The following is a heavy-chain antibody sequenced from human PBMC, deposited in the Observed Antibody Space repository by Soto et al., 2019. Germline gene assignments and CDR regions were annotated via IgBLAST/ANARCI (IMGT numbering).Heavy chain of an antibody. J-gene: IGHJ6*02. CDR2: TYYRSKWYN. V-gene: IGHV6-1*01. CDR1: GDSVSSISAA. Sequence: SQTLSLTCAISGDSVSSISAAWNWIRQSPSRGLEWLGRTYYRSKWYNDYAVSVKSRITINPDTSKNQFSLQLNSVTPEDTAVYYCARDPIVLMVYAIFDYYGMDAWGQGTTVTVSS. D-gene: IGHD2-8*01. CDR3: ARDPIVLMVYAIFDYYGMDA.